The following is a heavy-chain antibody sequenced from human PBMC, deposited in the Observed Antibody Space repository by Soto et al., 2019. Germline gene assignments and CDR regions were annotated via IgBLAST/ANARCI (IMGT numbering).Heavy chain of an antibody. CDR3: ARRARPDFYYMDV. D-gene: IGHD6-6*01. CDR1: GFTLSGYA. CDR2: ISSNGVGT. Sequence: EVQLAESGGGLAQPGGSLRLSCAASGFTLSGYAMDWVRQAPGKGLEYVSGISSNGVGTYYANSVQGRFTISRDNHKNTVYLQMGSLRPEDMAVYYCARRARPDFYYMDVWGKGTTVTVSS. V-gene: IGHV3-64*01. J-gene: IGHJ6*03.